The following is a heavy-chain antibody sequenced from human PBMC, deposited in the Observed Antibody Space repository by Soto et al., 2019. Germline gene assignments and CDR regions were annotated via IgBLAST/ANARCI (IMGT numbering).Heavy chain of an antibody. CDR3: ARDGHYYDSSGYEGYFDY. CDR2: ISYDGSNK. CDR1: GFTFSTYA. J-gene: IGHJ4*02. D-gene: IGHD3-22*01. Sequence: QVQLVESGGGVVQPGRSLRLSCAASGFTFSTYAMHWVRQAPGKGLEWVAVISYDGSNKYYADSVKGRFTISRDNSKNTLYLLMNSLRAEDTAMYYCARDGHYYDSSGYEGYFDYWGQGTLVTVSS. V-gene: IGHV3-30-3*01.